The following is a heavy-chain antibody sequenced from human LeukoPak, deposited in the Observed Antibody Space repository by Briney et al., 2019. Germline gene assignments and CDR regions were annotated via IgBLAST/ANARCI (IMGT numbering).Heavy chain of an antibody. V-gene: IGHV3-33*01. CDR2: IWYDGSNK. CDR1: GFSFTRFG. D-gene: IGHD6-13*01. CDR3: AGDVAAAGSASPHGMDV. Sequence: GGSLRLSCAASGFSFTRFGMHWVRQAPGKGLEWVAVIWYDGSNKNYADPVKGRFTISRDNSKNTMYLQMNSLRAEDTAVYYCAGDVAAAGSASPHGMDVWGQGTTVTVSS. J-gene: IGHJ6*02.